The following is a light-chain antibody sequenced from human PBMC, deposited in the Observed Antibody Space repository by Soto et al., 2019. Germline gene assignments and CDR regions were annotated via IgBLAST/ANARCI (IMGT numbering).Light chain of an antibody. V-gene: IGKV3-20*01. Sequence: EIVLTQSPGTLSLSPGERATLSCRASQSVTNNYLAWYQHKPGQAPRCLIYGAAIRSTGIPDRFSGSGSGIDFTLTISRLEPEDFSVYYCQQYGPSLTFGQGTKLEIK. J-gene: IGKJ2*01. CDR1: QSVTNNY. CDR3: QQYGPSLT. CDR2: GAA.